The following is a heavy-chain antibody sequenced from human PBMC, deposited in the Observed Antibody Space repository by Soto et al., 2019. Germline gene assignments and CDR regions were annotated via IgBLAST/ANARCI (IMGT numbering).Heavy chain of an antibody. CDR3: AKDAVYKDGLWLMDS. V-gene: IGHV3-23*01. CDR1: GFTISTFA. Sequence: GGSLRLSCAASGFTISTFAMTWVRQAPGEGLESASGVTGSGSQKHYADTVEGPFTLSKDNSKYTLYLQMSNLRDEDTALYYCAKDAVYKDGLWLMDSWGQGTLVTVSS. D-gene: IGHD2-21*01. CDR2: VTGSGSQK. J-gene: IGHJ5*02.